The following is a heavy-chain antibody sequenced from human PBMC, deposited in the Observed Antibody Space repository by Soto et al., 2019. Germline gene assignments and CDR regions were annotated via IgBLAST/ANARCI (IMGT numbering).Heavy chain of an antibody. CDR3: ASLLYYDSSGDIDY. J-gene: IGHJ4*02. D-gene: IGHD3-22*01. CDR1: GGTFSSYA. V-gene: IGHV1-69*01. Sequence: QVQLVQSGAEVKKPGSWVKVSCKASGGTFSSYAISWVRQAPGQGLEWMGGIIPIFGTANYTQKFPGRVTITADESTRTDYMERRSLRSEDTAVYYCASLLYYDSSGDIDYWGQGTLVTVSS. CDR2: IIPIFGTA.